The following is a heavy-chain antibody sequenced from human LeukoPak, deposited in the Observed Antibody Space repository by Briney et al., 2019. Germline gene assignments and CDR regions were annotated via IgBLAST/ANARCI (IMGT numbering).Heavy chain of an antibody. CDR3: ARGNLVATLYFDY. CDR2: VYYSGST. J-gene: IGHJ4*02. V-gene: IGHV4-39*07. D-gene: IGHD5-12*01. CDR1: GGSISSSSYY. Sequence: PSETLSPTCTVSGGSISSSSYYWGWIRQPPGKGLEWIGSVYYSGSTYYNPSLKSRVTISVDTSKNQFSLSLSSVTAADTAVYYCARGNLVATLYFDYWGQGALVTVSS.